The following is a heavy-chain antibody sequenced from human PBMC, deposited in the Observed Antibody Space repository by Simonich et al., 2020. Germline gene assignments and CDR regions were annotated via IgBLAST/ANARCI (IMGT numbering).Heavy chain of an antibody. CDR2: NNPNSGGT. V-gene: IGHV1-2*06. Sequence: QVQLVQSGAEVKKPGASVKVSCKASGSTFTGYYMHWVRQAPGQGLEWMGRNNPNSGGTNYEQKFQGRVTMTRDTSISTAYMELSRLRSDDTAVYYCASGWDWGFSHMSDYWGQGTLVTVSS. CDR3: ASGWDWGFSHMSDY. D-gene: IGHD7-27*01. CDR1: GSTFTGYY. J-gene: IGHJ4*02.